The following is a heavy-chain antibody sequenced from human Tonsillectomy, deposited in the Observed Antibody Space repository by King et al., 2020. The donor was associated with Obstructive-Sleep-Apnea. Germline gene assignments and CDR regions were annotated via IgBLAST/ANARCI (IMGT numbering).Heavy chain of an antibody. D-gene: IGHD2-2*01. CDR1: GGSISSGGYY. Sequence: QLQESGPGLVKPSQTLSLTCTVSGGSISSGGYYWSWIRQHPGKGLEWIGYIYYSGSTYYNPSLKSRVTISVDTSKNQFSLKLSSVTAADTAVYYCARDGGGATSCSSTSCRYYYYYGMDVWGQGTTVTVSS. V-gene: IGHV4-31*03. CDR2: IYYSGST. CDR3: ARDGGGATSCSSTSCRYYYYYGMDV. J-gene: IGHJ6*02.